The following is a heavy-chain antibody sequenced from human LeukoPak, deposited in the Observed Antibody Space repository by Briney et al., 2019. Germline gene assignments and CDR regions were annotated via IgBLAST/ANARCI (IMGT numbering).Heavy chain of an antibody. CDR1: GFTFSSYE. V-gene: IGHV3-48*03. Sequence: GGSLRLSCAASGFTFSSYEMNWVRQAPGKGLEWVTYISSSGSTIYYADSVKGRFTISRDNAKNSLYLQMNSLRAEDTAVYYCARDRGAVAGTSTGYWGQGTLVTVSS. CDR2: ISSSGSTI. D-gene: IGHD6-19*01. J-gene: IGHJ4*02. CDR3: ARDRGAVAGTSTGY.